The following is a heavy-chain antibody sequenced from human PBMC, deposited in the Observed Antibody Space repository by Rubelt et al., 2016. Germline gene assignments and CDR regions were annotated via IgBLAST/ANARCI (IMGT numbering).Heavy chain of an antibody. CDR3: ARSTVTTGQIDY. Sequence: QVQLQESGPGLVKPSETLSLTCTVSGGSISSYYWSWIRQPPGKGLEWIGYIYYSGSTNYNPSLKSRVTISVDTSKNQCSLELCSVTAADTAVYYCARSTVTTGQIDYWGQGTLVTVSS. J-gene: IGHJ4*02. CDR2: IYYSGST. D-gene: IGHD4-11*01. CDR1: GGSISSYY. V-gene: IGHV4-59*01.